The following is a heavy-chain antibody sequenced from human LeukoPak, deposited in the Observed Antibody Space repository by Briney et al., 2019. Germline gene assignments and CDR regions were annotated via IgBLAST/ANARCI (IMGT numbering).Heavy chain of an antibody. CDR1: GFTFSSYA. CDR2: ISGSGGST. Sequence: GGSLRLSCAASGFTFSSYAMTWVRQAPGKGLEWVSAISGSGGSTYYADSVKGRFTISRDNSKNMLHLQMNSLRAEDTAVYYCAKGPVAPDATYYFDYWGQGTLVTVSS. V-gene: IGHV3-23*01. D-gene: IGHD2-2*01. CDR3: AKGPVAPDATYYFDY. J-gene: IGHJ4*02.